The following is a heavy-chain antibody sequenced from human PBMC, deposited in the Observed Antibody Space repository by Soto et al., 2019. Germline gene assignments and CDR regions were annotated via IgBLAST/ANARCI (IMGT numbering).Heavy chain of an antibody. CDR2: IYHSGST. D-gene: IGHD6-6*01. CDR3: ARVRRSEYSSSSRTTNSERDQN. CDR1: GGSISSSNW. Sequence: SETLSLTCAVSGGSISSSNWWSWVRQPPGKGLEWIGEIYHSGSTNYNPSLKSRVTISVDKSKNQFSLKLSSVTAADTAVYYCARVRRSEYSSSSRTTNSERDQNWGQGTLVTVSS. J-gene: IGHJ4*02. V-gene: IGHV4-4*02.